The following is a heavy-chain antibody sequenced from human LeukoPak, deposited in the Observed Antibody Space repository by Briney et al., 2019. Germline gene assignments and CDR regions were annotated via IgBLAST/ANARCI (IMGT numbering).Heavy chain of an antibody. CDR3: AREPWGAKGAAWGMDV. D-gene: IGHD1-26*01. Sequence: GGSLRLSCAASGFTFSSYWMHWVCQAPGKGLEWVSTIKSGSDTYYADSVKGRFTISRDNSKNTLYLQMNSLRAEDTAVYYCAREPWGAKGAAWGMDVWGQGTTVTVSS. CDR2: IKSGSDT. V-gene: IGHV3-53*01. J-gene: IGHJ6*02. CDR1: GFTFSSYW.